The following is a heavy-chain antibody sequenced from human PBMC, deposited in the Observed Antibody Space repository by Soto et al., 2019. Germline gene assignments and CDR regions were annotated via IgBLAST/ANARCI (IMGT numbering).Heavy chain of an antibody. CDR2: IRGSGGNT. Sequence: EVQLLESGGGLVQPGGSLRLSCAASGFTFSTYAMSWVRQAPGKGLEWVATIRGSGGNTHYADSVKGRFTTSRDNSENTVYLQMTSLRAEDTAVYYCARVKAQILSSGWYGGDDIWGPGTMVTVSS. CDR1: GFTFSTYA. V-gene: IGHV3-23*01. D-gene: IGHD6-19*01. J-gene: IGHJ3*02. CDR3: ARVKAQILSSGWYGGDDI.